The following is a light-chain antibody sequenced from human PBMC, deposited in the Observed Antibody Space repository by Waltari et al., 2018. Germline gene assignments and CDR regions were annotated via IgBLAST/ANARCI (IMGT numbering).Light chain of an antibody. V-gene: IGLV3-19*01. CDR1: SLRTYY. J-gene: IGLJ1*01. CDR2: GKK. CDR3: NSRDSSGNPYV. Sequence: SSELTQDPAVSVALGQTVRITCQGDSLRTYYANWYQQKPGQAPLLVIYGKKNRPSGIPARLSASSSGNTASLTIAGAQAEDEADYYCNSRDSSGNPYVFGSGTKVTVL.